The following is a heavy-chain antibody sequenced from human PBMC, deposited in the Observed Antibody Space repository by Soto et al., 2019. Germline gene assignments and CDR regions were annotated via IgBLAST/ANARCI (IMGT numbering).Heavy chain of an antibody. CDR2: IYYSGST. CDR1: GGSVSSGSYY. D-gene: IGHD5-12*01. Sequence: QVQLQESGPGLVKPSETLSLTCTVSGGSVSSGSYYWSWIRQPPGKGLEWIGYIYYSGSTNYNPSPKSRVTISVDTSKNQFSLKLSSVTAADTAVYYCARGVEMATIFFDYWGQGTLVTVSS. CDR3: ARGVEMATIFFDY. V-gene: IGHV4-61*01. J-gene: IGHJ4*02.